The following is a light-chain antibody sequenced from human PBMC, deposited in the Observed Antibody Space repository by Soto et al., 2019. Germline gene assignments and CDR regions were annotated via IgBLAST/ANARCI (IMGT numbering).Light chain of an antibody. J-gene: IGLJ1*01. CDR1: SSDVGGHDY. V-gene: IGLV2-14*01. Sequence: QSVLTQAASVSGSPGQSITISCTGTSSDVGGHDYVSWYQQHPGKAPKLVIFEVSYRPSGISNRFSGSKSGNTASLTISGLQAEDEADYYCSSYSSTTLLFGAGTKVTVL. CDR3: SSYSSTTLL. CDR2: EVS.